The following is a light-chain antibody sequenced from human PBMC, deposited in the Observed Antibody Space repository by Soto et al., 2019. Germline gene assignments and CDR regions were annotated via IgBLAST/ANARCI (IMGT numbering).Light chain of an antibody. V-gene: IGKV1-39*01. Sequence: IQMTQSPSSLSACLGDRVTITCRASQPISTFLNWYQQKTGRAPKLLIYGASTLHSGVPSRFSGSGSGTDFTLTISSLRPEDFATYYCQHSYYTPWTFGQGTKVDIK. CDR1: QPISTF. J-gene: IGKJ1*01. CDR3: QHSYYTPWT. CDR2: GAS.